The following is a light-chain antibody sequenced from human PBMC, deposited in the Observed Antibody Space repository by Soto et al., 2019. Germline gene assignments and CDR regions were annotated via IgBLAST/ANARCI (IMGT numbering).Light chain of an antibody. CDR2: DVS. CDR3: SSYTSSSTLGVV. Sequence: QSALTQPASVSGSPGQSITISCTGTSSDVGGYDFVSWYQHHPGKAPRLMIYDVSHRPSGVSDRFSASKSGNTASLTISGLLAEDEADYYCSSYTSSSTLGVVFGGGTKVTVL. CDR1: SSDVGGYDF. V-gene: IGLV2-14*03. J-gene: IGLJ2*01.